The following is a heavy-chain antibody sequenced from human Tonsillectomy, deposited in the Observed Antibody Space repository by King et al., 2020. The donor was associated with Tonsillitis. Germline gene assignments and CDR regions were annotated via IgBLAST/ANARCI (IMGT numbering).Heavy chain of an antibody. J-gene: IGHJ5*02. CDR2: ISSSSSYT. Sequence: VQLVESGGGLVKPGGSLRLSCAASGFTFSDYSMSWIRQAPGKGLEWDSSISSSSSYTNYADSVKGRFTISRDNAKNSLYLQMNSLRAEDTAVYYCARVGGIGGSYWDWFDPWGQGTLVTVSS. CDR1: GFTFSDYS. D-gene: IGHD1-26*01. V-gene: IGHV3-11*05. CDR3: ARVGGIGGSYWDWFDP.